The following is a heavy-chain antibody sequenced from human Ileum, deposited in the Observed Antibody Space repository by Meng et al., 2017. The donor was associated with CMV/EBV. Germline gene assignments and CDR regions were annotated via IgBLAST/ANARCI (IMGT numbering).Heavy chain of an antibody. CDR3: ARVSGLRSGDA. V-gene: IGHV4-34*01. Sequence: SETLSLTCAVYGGSLSGHYWSWIRQPPGKGLEVIGEINYSGSTTYNPSLKSRLSISRDTSKNQFALKLNSVTAADTAVYYCARVSGLRSGDAWGQGTLVTVSS. CDR1: GGSLSGHY. J-gene: IGHJ5*02. CDR2: INYSGST. D-gene: IGHD3-3*01.